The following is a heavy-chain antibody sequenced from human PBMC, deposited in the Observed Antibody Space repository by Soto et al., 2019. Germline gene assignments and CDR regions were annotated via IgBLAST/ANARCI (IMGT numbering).Heavy chain of an antibody. CDR3: ARDRTVVIDY. CDR2: INAHNGNT. Sequence: ASVKVSCTASGYTFTSYAMHWVRQAPGQRLEWMGWINAHNGNTNYAQKLQGRVTMTTDTSTSTAYMELRSLRSDDTAVYYCARDRTVVIDYWGQGTLVTSPQ. CDR1: GYTFTSYA. V-gene: IGHV1-18*01. D-gene: IGHD4-17*01. J-gene: IGHJ4*02.